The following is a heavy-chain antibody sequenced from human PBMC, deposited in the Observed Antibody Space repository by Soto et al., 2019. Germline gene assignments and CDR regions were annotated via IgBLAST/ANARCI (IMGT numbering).Heavy chain of an antibody. Sequence: PGGSLRLSCVASGFTFSSYGMNWVRQGPGKGLEWLSFISKSGTTTYYADSVKGRFTISRDNAKNSLYLQMNSLRDEDMAVYYCAKDPALLWFGELVYWGQGTLVTVSS. CDR3: AKDPALLWFGELVY. CDR1: GFTFSSYG. V-gene: IGHV3-48*02. CDR2: ISKSGTTT. D-gene: IGHD3-10*01. J-gene: IGHJ4*02.